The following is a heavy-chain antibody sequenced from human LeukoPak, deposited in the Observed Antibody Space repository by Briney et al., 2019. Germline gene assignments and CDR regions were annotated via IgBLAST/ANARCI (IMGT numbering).Heavy chain of an antibody. Sequence: SQTLSLTCTVSGGSISSGSYYWSWIRQPAGXGLXWIGRIYTSGSTNYNPSLKSRVTISVDTSKNQFSLKLSSVTAADTAVYYCAITDYYGSGSYYNFFDYWGQGTLVTVSS. V-gene: IGHV4-61*02. J-gene: IGHJ4*02. CDR2: IYTSGST. CDR1: GGSISSGSYY. CDR3: AITDYYGSGSYYNFFDY. D-gene: IGHD3-10*01.